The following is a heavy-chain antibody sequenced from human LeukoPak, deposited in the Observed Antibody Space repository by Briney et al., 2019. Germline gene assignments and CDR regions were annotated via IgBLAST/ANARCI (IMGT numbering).Heavy chain of an antibody. CDR3: ARDRAVADSYYYYYMDV. CDR1: GYTFTSYD. V-gene: IGHV1-8*02. J-gene: IGHJ6*03. Sequence: GASVKVSCKASGYTFTSYDINWVRQATGQGLEWMGWMNPNSGNTGYAQKFQGRVTMTRDTSISTAYMELSRLRSDDTAVYYCARDRAVADSYYYYYMDVWGKGTTVTVSS. D-gene: IGHD6-19*01. CDR2: MNPNSGNT.